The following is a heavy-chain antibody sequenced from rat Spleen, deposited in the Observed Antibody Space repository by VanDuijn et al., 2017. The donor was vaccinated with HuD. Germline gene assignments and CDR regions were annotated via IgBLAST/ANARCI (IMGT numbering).Heavy chain of an antibody. V-gene: IGHV5-31*01. CDR1: GFTFNDYW. Sequence: EVQLVESGGGLVQPGRSLKLSCVASGFTFNDYWMTWIRQAPGKGLEWDAAITNTGRNPYYPDSVKGRFTISRDNAKSTLYLQMDSLRSEDTATYYCTTGLPGYKDWGQGVMVTVSS. J-gene: IGHJ2*01. D-gene: IGHD1-4*01. CDR2: ITNTGRNP. CDR3: TTGLPGYKD.